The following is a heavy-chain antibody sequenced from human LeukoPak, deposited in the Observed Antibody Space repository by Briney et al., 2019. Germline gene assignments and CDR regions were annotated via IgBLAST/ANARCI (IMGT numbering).Heavy chain of an antibody. V-gene: IGHV3-21*01. CDR2: ISSSSSYI. Sequence: PGGSLRLSCAASGFTFSSYSMNWVRQAPGKGLEWVSSISSSSSYIYYADSVKGRFTISRDNAKNSLYLQMNSLRAEDTAVYYCARELGADYGSGETDYWGQGTLVTVSS. J-gene: IGHJ4*02. CDR3: ARELGADYGSGETDY. CDR1: GFTFSSYS. D-gene: IGHD3-10*01.